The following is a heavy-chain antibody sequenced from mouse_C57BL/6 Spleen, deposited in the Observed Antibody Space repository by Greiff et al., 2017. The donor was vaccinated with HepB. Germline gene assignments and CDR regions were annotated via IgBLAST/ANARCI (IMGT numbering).Heavy chain of an antibody. CDR1: GYSFTSYY. V-gene: IGHV1-66*01. CDR2: IYPGSGNT. CDR3: ARENSSGGYYAMDY. Sequence: VQLQQSGPELVKPGASVKISCKASGYSFTSYYIHWVKQRPGQGLEWIGWIYPGSGNTKYNEKFKGKATLTADTSSSTAYMQLSSLTSEDSAVYYCARENSSGGYYAMDYWGQGTSVTVSS. D-gene: IGHD3-2*02. J-gene: IGHJ4*01.